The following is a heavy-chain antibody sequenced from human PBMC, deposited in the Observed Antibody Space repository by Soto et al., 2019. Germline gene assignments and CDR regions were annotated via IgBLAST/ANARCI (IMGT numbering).Heavy chain of an antibody. V-gene: IGHV4-61*01. CDR2: IYSSVGT. CDR1: GGSVTSGSYY. Sequence: QVQLQESGPGLVKPSETLSLTCSVSGGSVTSGSYYWSWIRQPPGKGLEWIGYIYSSVGTSYNPSLKSRVTISVDTSKHQFALKLTSVTAADTAVYYCARDGDGYNNWGQGTLVTVSS. D-gene: IGHD5-12*01. CDR3: ARDGDGYNN. J-gene: IGHJ4*02.